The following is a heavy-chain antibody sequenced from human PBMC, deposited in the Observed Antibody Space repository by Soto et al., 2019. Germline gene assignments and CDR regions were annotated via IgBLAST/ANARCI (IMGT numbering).Heavy chain of an antibody. J-gene: IGHJ6*02. CDR3: ARPLGYCSGGSCYSLSSTYYYGMDV. Sequence: GGSLRLSCAASGCTFSSYSMNWVRQAPGKGLEWVSYISSSSSTIYYADSVKGRFTISRDNAKNSLYLQMNSLRDEDTAVYYCARPLGYCSGGSCYSLSSTYYYGMDVWGQGTTVTVLL. CDR2: ISSSSSTI. D-gene: IGHD2-15*01. CDR1: GCTFSSYS. V-gene: IGHV3-48*02.